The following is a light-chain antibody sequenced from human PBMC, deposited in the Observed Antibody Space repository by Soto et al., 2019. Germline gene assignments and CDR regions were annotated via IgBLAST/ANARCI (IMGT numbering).Light chain of an antibody. J-gene: IGLJ1*01. V-gene: IGLV2-14*03. CDR1: SSDVGGSNF. CDR3: VSYTSSTTYV. Sequence: QSVLTQPASVSDSPGQSITISCTGTSSDVGGSNFVSRYQQRPGKPPKLIIYDVANRPSGVSNRFSGSKSGSTASLIISRLQTEDEADYYCVSYTSSTTYVFGTGTKVTVL. CDR2: DVA.